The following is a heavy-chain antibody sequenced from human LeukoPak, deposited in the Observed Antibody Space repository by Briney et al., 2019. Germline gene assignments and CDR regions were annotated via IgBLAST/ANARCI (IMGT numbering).Heavy chain of an antibody. CDR1: GYTFTGYY. D-gene: IGHD6-13*01. V-gene: IGHV1-2*02. J-gene: IGHJ4*02. CDR3: GTSYSSSWASDY. Sequence: ASVKVSCKASGYTFTGYYMHWVRQAPGQGLEWMGWINPNSGGTNYAQKFQGRVTMTRDTSISTAYMELSRLRSDDTAVYYCGTSYSSSWASDYWGQGTLVTVSS. CDR2: INPNSGGT.